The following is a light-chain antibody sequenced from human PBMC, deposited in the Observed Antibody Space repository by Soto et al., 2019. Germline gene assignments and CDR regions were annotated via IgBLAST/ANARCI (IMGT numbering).Light chain of an antibody. V-gene: IGLV1-40*01. J-gene: IGLJ2*01. CDR3: QSYDSSMRGNVV. Sequence: QSVLTQPPSVSGAPGQRVTISCTGSSSNIGAGYDVHWYQQLPGTAPKLLIYGNSNRPSGVPDRFSGSKSGTSASLAITGLQDEDEADDYCQSYDSSMRGNVVFGGGTKLTVL. CDR1: SSNIGAGYD. CDR2: GNS.